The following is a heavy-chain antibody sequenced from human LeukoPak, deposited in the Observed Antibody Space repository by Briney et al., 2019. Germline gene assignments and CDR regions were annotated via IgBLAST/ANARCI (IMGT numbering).Heavy chain of an antibody. Sequence: GGSLRLSCAASGFTFSDYYMSWIRQAPGKGLEWVSYISSSGNTIYYADSVKGRFTISRDNSKNTLYLQMNSLTVEDTAVYYCAKADSSSRPDYWGQGTLVTVSS. J-gene: IGHJ4*02. V-gene: IGHV3-11*04. CDR2: ISSSGNTI. CDR3: AKADSSSRPDY. D-gene: IGHD6-13*01. CDR1: GFTFSDYY.